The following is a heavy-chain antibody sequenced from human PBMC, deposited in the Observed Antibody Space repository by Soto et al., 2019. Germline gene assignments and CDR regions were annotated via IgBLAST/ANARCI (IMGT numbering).Heavy chain of an antibody. CDR1: GGTFSSYA. CDR3: ARYYYGSGLAGDDAFDI. CDR2: IIPILGIA. V-gene: IGHV1-69*02. J-gene: IGHJ3*02. D-gene: IGHD3-10*01. Sequence: QVQLVQSGAEVKKPGSSVKVSCKASGGTFSSYAISWVRQAPGQGLEWMGRIIPILGIANYAQKFQGRVTITADKSTSTAYMELSSLRSEDTAVYYCARYYYGSGLAGDDAFDIWGQGTMVTVSS.